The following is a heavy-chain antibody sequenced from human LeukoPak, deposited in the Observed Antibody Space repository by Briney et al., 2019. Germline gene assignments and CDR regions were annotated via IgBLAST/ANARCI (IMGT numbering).Heavy chain of an antibody. CDR1: GYTFTGYY. CDR3: ARDRLGDYYYGMDV. D-gene: IGHD4-17*01. Sequence: ASVKVSCKASGYTFTGYYIHWVRQAPGQGLEWMGWIDPDSGGTMYAQKFQGRVTMTRDTSISTAYMELSSLRSEDTAVYYCARDRLGDYYYGMDVWGQGTTVTVSS. J-gene: IGHJ6*02. CDR2: IDPDSGGT. V-gene: IGHV1-2*02.